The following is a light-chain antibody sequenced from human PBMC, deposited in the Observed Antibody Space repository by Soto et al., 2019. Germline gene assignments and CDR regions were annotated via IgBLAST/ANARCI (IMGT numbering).Light chain of an antibody. CDR3: TSYTPTGALV. J-gene: IGLJ6*01. Sequence: QSVLTQPASVSGSPGQSITVSCTGTSTDVGGYNYVSWYQHRPGKAPRLMIYEVRNRLSGVSNRFSGSKSGNTASLTISGLQSEDEADYYCTSYTPTGALVFGSGTKV. V-gene: IGLV2-14*01. CDR1: STDVGGYNY. CDR2: EVR.